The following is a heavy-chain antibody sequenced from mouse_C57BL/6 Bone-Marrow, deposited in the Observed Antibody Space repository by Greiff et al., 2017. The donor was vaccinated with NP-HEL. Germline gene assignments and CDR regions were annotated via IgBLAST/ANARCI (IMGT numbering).Heavy chain of an antibody. J-gene: IGHJ1*03. D-gene: IGHD1-1*01. CDR1: GYSFTGYY. CDR3: ARLGIYYYGSSLYFDV. Sequence: EVMLVESGPELVKPGASVKISCKASGYSFTGYYMNWVKQSPEKSLEWIGEINPSTGGTTYNQKFKAKATLTVDKSSSTAYMQLKSLTSEDSAVYYCARLGIYYYGSSLYFDVWGTGTTVTVSS. CDR2: INPSTGGT. V-gene: IGHV1-42*01.